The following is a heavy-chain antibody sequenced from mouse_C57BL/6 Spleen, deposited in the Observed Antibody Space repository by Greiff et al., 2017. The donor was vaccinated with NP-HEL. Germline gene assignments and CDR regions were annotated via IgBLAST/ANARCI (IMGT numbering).Heavy chain of an antibody. CDR1: GYTFTSYG. CDR3: AGDWDEGAWFAY. CDR2: IYPRSGNT. J-gene: IGHJ3*01. Sequence: QVQLQQSGAELARPGASVKLSCKASGYTFTSYGISWVKQRTGQGLEWIGEIYPRSGNTYYNEKFKGKATLTADKSSSTAYMELRSLTSEDSAVYFCAGDWDEGAWFAYWGQGTLVTVSA. V-gene: IGHV1-81*01. D-gene: IGHD4-1*01.